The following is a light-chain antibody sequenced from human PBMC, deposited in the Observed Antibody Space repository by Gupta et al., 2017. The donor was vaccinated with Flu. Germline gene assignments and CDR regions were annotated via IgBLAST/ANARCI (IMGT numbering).Light chain of an antibody. Sequence: PEGTTPSCCTGNHSVSLYFACYQQQPRQAPLLIIYASSSSATSIPDCFSGSDSGTDFPLTISRLDPEYFAVYYWQQNGSSYTFGQGTKLEIK. CDR2: ASS. CDR1: HSVSLY. CDR3: QQNGSSYT. J-gene: IGKJ2*01. V-gene: IGKV3-20*01.